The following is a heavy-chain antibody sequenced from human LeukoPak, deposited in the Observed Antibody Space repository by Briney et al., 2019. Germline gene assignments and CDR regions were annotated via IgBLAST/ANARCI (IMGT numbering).Heavy chain of an antibody. CDR1: GFTFSSYG. CDR3: ARDEVLRYFDWFEANYYYYGMDV. CDR2: IWYDGSNK. J-gene: IGHJ6*02. D-gene: IGHD3-9*01. V-gene: IGHV3-33*01. Sequence: GGSLRLSCAASGFTFSSYGMHWVRQAPGKGLEWVAVIWYDGSNKYYADSVKGRFTISRDNSKNTLYLQVNSLRAEDTAVYYCARDEVLRYFDWFEANYYYYGMDVWGQGTTVTVSS.